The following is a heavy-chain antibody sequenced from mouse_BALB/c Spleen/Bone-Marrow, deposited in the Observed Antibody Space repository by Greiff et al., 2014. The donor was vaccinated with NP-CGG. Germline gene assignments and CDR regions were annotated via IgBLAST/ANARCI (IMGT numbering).Heavy chain of an antibody. V-gene: IGHV14-3*02. Sequence: EVQLVESGAELVKPGASVKLSCTASGFNIKDTYMHWVKQRPEQGLEWIGRIDPANGNTKYDPKFQSKATITADTSSNTAYLQLSSLTSEDTAAYYCARYGNYCYAMDYWGQGTSVTVSS. CDR2: IDPANGNT. CDR3: ARYGNYCYAMDY. D-gene: IGHD2-1*01. CDR1: GFNIKDTY. J-gene: IGHJ4*01.